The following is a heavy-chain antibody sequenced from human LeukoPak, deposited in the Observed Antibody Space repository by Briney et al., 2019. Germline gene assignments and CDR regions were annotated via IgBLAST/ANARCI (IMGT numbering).Heavy chain of an antibody. J-gene: IGHJ4*02. CDR2: IYYSGST. Sequence: SETLSLTCTVSGGSISSYYWSWIRQPPGKGLEWIGYIYYSGSTNYNPSLKSRVTISVDTSKNQFSLKLSSVTAADTAVYYCARVNINNWHSCDYWGQGTLVTVSS. CDR1: GGSISSYY. CDR3: ARVNINNWHSCDY. D-gene: IGHD1-1*01. V-gene: IGHV4-59*12.